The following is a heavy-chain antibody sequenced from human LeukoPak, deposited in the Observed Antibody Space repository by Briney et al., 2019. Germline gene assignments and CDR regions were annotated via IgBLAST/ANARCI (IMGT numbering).Heavy chain of an antibody. CDR3: AHTIRRSGFDP. J-gene: IGHJ5*02. CDR1: GFSLSTSGVG. D-gene: IGHD5-24*01. CDR2: IYWNDDK. V-gene: IGHV2-5*01. Sequence: SGPTLVKPTETLTLTCTFSGFSLSTSGVGVGWVRQPPGKALDWLALIYWNDDKRYSPSLKTRLTITKDTSKNQVVLTMTNIDPVDTATYYCAHTIRRSGFDPWGQGTLVTVSS.